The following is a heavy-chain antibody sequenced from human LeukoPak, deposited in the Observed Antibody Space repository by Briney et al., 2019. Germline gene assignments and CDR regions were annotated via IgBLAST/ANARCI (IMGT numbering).Heavy chain of an antibody. CDR3: ARADYGGNSDFHY. CDR1: GFTLSTYW. V-gene: IGHV3-74*01. J-gene: IGHJ4*02. CDR2: ISSDGSIA. D-gene: IGHD4-23*01. Sequence: PGGSLGLSCAASGFTLSTYWMHWVRQAPGKGLVWVSRISSDGSIAINADSVEGRFTVSRDNAKNTLYLQMNSLRVEDTAVYYCARADYGGNSDFHYWGQGTLVTVSS.